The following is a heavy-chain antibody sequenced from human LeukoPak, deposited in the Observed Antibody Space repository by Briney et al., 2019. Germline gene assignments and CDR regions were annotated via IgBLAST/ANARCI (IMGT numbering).Heavy chain of an antibody. CDR2: ISSNGGST. V-gene: IGHV3-64D*09. J-gene: IGHJ5*02. Sequence: GGSLRLSCSASGFTFRNYAMHWVRQAPGKGLEYVSVISSNGGSTYFADSVKGRFTISRDSSKNTVYLQMSSLRAEDTAVYYCVKDGAEFGENGWFDPWGQGTLVTVSS. D-gene: IGHD3-10*01. CDR3: VKDGAEFGENGWFDP. CDR1: GFTFRNYA.